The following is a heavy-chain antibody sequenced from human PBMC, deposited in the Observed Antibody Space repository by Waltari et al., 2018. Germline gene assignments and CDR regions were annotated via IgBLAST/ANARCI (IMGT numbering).Heavy chain of an antibody. V-gene: IGHV4-34*01. J-gene: IGHJ4*02. CDR2: INHSGST. CDR1: GGSFSGYY. Sequence: QVQLQQWGAGLLKPSETLSLTCAVYGGSFSGYYWSWIRQPPGKGLEWIGEINHSGSTNYNPSLKSRVTISVDTSKNQFSLKLSSVTAADTAVYYCARGLRAAAFDYWGQGTLVTVSS. CDR3: ARGLRAAAFDY. D-gene: IGHD6-13*01.